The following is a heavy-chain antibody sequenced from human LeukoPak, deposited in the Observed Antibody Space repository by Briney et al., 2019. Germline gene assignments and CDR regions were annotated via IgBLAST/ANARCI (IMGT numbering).Heavy chain of an antibody. D-gene: IGHD6-13*01. Sequence: KPSETLSLTSAVYGGSFSGYYWSWIRQPPGQGLEWIGEINHSGSTNSNTSLKSRVTISVDKSKNQFSRKLSSLTPEDTALYYCARSLAVSWYFTGRHTRSEDDAFDIWGQGTMVTVSS. CDR2: INHSGST. J-gene: IGHJ3*02. CDR3: ARSLAVSWYFTGRHTRSEDDAFDI. V-gene: IGHV4-34*01. CDR1: GGSFSGYY.